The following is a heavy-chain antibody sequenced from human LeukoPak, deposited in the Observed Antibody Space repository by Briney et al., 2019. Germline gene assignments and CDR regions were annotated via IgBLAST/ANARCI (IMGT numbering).Heavy chain of an antibody. V-gene: IGHV1-2*02. CDR1: GGTFSSYA. J-gene: IGHJ4*02. D-gene: IGHD5-12*01. CDR3: ARDGYSGYDFDY. Sequence: GSSVKVSCKASGGTFSSYAISWVRQAPGQGLEWMGWINPNSGGTNYAQKFQGRVTMTRDTSISTAYMELSRLRSDDTAVYYCARDGYSGYDFDYWGQGTLVTVSS. CDR2: INPNSGGT.